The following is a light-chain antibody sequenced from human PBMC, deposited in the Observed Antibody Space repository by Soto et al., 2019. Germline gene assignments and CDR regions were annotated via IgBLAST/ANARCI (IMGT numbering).Light chain of an antibody. CDR2: EVS. V-gene: IGLV2-8*01. J-gene: IGLJ2*01. Sequence: QSALTQPPSASGSPGQSVTISCTGTSTDVGGYNSVSWYQQHPGKVPVLIIYEVSKRPSGVPDRFSGSKSVNTASLTVAGPQAEDEADYYCSSYAGSNNLVFGGGTKLTVL. CDR3: SSYAGSNNLV. CDR1: STDVGGYNS.